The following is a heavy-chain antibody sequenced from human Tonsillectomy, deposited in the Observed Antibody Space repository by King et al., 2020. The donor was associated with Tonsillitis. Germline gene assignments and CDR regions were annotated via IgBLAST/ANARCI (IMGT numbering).Heavy chain of an antibody. CDR3: ARQLRVVVAAFDY. Sequence: QLQESGPGLVKPSQTLSLTCTVSGGSISSGGYYWSWIRQHPGKGLEWIGYIYYSGSTYYNPSLKSRVTISVDTSKNQFSLKPSSVTAADTAVYYCARQLRVVVAAFDYWGQGTLVTVSS. CDR2: IYYSGST. CDR1: GGSISSGGYY. V-gene: IGHV4-31*03. D-gene: IGHD2-15*01. J-gene: IGHJ4*02.